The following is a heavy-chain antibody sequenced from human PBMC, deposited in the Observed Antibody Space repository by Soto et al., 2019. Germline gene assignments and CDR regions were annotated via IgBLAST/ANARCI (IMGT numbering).Heavy chain of an antibody. V-gene: IGHV3-48*03. CDR2: ITSSGSTI. D-gene: IGHD6-13*01. CDR1: GCTFSSYE. Sequence: LRLSCAASGCTFSSYEMKWVRQAPGKGLEWVSFITSSGSTISYADSVKGRFTISRDNAQNSLYLQMNSLRAEDTAVYYCAILYSSTNTWGQGTLVTVSS. CDR3: AILYSSTNT. J-gene: IGHJ5*02.